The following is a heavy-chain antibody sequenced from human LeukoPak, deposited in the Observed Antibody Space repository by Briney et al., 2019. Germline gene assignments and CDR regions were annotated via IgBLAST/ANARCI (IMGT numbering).Heavy chain of an antibody. CDR2: FDPEDGET. CDR1: GYTLTELS. D-gene: IGHD2-15*01. Sequence: ASVKVSCKVSGYTLTELSMHWVRQAPGKGLEWMGGFDPEDGETIYAQKFQGRVTMTEDTSTDTAYMELSSLGSEDTAVYYCATVGYCSGGSCYGVWFDPWGQGTLVTVSS. V-gene: IGHV1-24*01. J-gene: IGHJ5*02. CDR3: ATVGYCSGGSCYGVWFDP.